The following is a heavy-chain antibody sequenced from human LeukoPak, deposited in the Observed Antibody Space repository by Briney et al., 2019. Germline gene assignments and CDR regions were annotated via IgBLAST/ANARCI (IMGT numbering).Heavy chain of an antibody. Sequence: SETLSLTCTVSGGSISSYYWSWIRQPPGKGLEWIGYIYYSGSTNYNPSLKSRVTISVDTSKNQFSLKLSSVTAADTAVYYCARSGYYGSGSYIRFDPWGQGTLVTVSS. D-gene: IGHD3-10*01. V-gene: IGHV4-59*12. CDR1: GGSISSYY. CDR2: IYYSGST. J-gene: IGHJ5*02. CDR3: ARSGYYGSGSYIRFDP.